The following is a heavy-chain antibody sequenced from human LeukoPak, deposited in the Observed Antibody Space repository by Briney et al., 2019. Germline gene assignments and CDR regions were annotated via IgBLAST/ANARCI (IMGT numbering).Heavy chain of an antibody. J-gene: IGHJ3*02. CDR2: IIPIFGTA. CDR1: GGTFSSYA. D-gene: IGHD3-22*01. Sequence: SVTVSCKASGGTFSSYAISWVRQAPGQGLEWMGGIIPIFGTANYAQKFQGRVTITADKSTSTAYMELSSLRSEDTAVYYCARETREGYYYDSSGYLVDAFDIWGQGTMVTVSS. V-gene: IGHV1-69*06. CDR3: ARETREGYYYDSSGYLVDAFDI.